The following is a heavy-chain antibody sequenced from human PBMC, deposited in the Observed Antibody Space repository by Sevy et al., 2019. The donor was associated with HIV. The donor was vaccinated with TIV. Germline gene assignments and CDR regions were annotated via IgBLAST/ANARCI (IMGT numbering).Heavy chain of an antibody. D-gene: IGHD3-22*01. J-gene: IGHJ4*02. V-gene: IGHV3-23*01. CDR3: ARSNYYDSSGYKYYFDY. CDR1: GFTFSSYA. CDR2: ISGSGGST. Sequence: GGSLRLSCAASGFTFSSYAMSWVRQAPGKGLEWVPAISGSGGSTYYADSVKGRFTISRDNSKNTLYLQMNSLRAEDTAVYYCARSNYYDSSGYKYYFDYWGQGTLVTVSS.